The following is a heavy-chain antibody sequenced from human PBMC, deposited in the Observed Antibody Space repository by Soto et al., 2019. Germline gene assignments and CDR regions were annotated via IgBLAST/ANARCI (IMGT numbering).Heavy chain of an antibody. V-gene: IGHV4-31*03. CDR2: IYDSGGT. CDR3: ARGVPYNWYSDL. Sequence: QVQLQESGPGLVKPSQTLSLICSVSGGSITSGGYYWSWIRQHPGKGLEWIGYIYDSGGTYYNPSLKSRVTISGDTSKNQFSLKLNSVTATDTAVYFRARGVPYNWYSDLWGRGTLVTVSS. CDR1: GGSITSGGYY. J-gene: IGHJ2*01.